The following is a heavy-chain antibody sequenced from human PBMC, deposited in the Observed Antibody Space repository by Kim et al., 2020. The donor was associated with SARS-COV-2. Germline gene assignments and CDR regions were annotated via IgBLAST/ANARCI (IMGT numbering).Heavy chain of an antibody. CDR1: GGSISSTSYY. J-gene: IGHJ5*02. Sequence: SETLSLTGTVSGGSISSTSYYWAWLRQPPGKRLEWIANIYYSGSTYYNPSLKSRVTISVDTAKNQFSLKLNSVTAADTAVYYCARRGGHTPWFDPWGQGT. D-gene: IGHD3-16*01. V-gene: IGHV4-39*01. CDR2: IYYSGST. CDR3: ARRGGHTPWFDP.